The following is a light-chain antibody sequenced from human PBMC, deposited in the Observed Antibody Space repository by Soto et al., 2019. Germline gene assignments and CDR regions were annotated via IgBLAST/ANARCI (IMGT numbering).Light chain of an antibody. CDR1: SSNIGAGYH. CDR3: QCYDITLNNGVI. J-gene: IGLJ2*01. V-gene: IGLV1-40*01. Sequence: QSVLTQPPSVSGAPGQRVTISCTGSSSNIGAGYHVHWYQQLPGRAPQLLIYDNSNRPSGVPDRFSGSKSGTSASLAITGLQAEDEADYYCQCYDITLNNGVIFGAGTKLTVL. CDR2: DNS.